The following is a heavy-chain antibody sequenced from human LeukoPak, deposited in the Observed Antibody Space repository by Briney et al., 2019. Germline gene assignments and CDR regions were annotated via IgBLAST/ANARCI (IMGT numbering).Heavy chain of an antibody. CDR2: INPNSGGT. CDR3: AREWLPEYGGNLRKDAFDI. CDR1: GYTFTGYY. V-gene: IGHV1-2*02. Sequence: ASVKVSCKASGYTFTGYYMHWVRQAPGQGLEWMGWINPNSGGTNYAQKFQGRVTMTRDTSISTAYMELSRLRSDDTAVYYCAREWLPEYGGNLRKDAFDIWGQGTMVTVSS. J-gene: IGHJ3*02. D-gene: IGHD4-23*01.